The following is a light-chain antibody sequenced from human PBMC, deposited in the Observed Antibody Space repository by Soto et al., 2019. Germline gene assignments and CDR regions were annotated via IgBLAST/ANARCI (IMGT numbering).Light chain of an antibody. J-gene: IGLJ2*01. CDR3: TSYTTTTTVL. V-gene: IGLV2-14*01. CDR2: DVN. CDR1: TNDIGNYNS. Sequence: QSVLTQPASVSGSPGQSITISCTGTTNDIGNYNSVSWYQHHPGRAPKLMIYDVNDRPSGVSDRFSGSKSDNTAYLTISGLQTEDEADYYCTSYTTTTTVLFGGGTQLTVL.